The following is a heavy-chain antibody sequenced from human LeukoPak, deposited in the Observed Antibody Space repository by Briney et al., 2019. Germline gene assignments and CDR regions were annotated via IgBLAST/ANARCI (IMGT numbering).Heavy chain of an antibody. CDR3: ATHPLGYFDP. J-gene: IGHJ4*02. CDR1: GYTLTELS. CDR2: FDPEDGEA. V-gene: IGHV1-24*01. Sequence: ASVKVSCKVSGYTLTELSMHWVRQAPGKGLEWMGGFDPEDGEAFYAQKFRGRVTMTEDTSTDTAYMELSSLRSEDTAVYYYATHPLGYFDPWGQGTQVTVSS.